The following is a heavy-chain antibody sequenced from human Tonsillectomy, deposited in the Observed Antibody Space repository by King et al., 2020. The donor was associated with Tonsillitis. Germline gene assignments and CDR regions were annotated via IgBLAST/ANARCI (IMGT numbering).Heavy chain of an antibody. CDR1: GFTFSGYG. J-gene: IGHJ6*02. D-gene: IGHD2-2*01. V-gene: IGHV3-33*01. Sequence: VQLVESGGGVVQPGTSLRLSCVASGFTFSGYGMHWVRQAPGKGLEWVAGIWYDGSDKRYANSVKGRFTISRDNSKNTLYLQMNSLRAEDTAVYHCGGATYCSSTNCPFYYGMDVWGQGTTVTVSS. CDR3: GGATYCSSTNCPFYYGMDV. CDR2: IWYDGSDK.